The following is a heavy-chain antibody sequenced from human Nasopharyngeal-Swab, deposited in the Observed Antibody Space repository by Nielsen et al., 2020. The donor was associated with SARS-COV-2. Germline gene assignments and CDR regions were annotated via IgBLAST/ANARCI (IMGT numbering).Heavy chain of an antibody. V-gene: IGHV4-38-2*02. CDR3: ARDVTGYLQCDT. CDR1: GYSIRSDSY. CDR2: MYHSGTP. Sequence: GSLRLSCTVSGYSIRSDSYWGWIRHPPGKGREWIGYMYHSGTPYYNPSMKSRVTIPRDTSKNQLSLTLTSVTAADTGVYYCARDVTGYLQCDTWGRGSLVTVSS. J-gene: IGHJ5*02. D-gene: IGHD3-9*01.